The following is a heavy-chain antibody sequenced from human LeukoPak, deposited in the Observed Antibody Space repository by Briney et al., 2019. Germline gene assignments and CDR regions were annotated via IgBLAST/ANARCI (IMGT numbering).Heavy chain of an antibody. J-gene: IGHJ4*02. CDR1: GFTFSSYW. V-gene: IGHV3-7*01. CDR3: ASSGCGGDCYSEKTYYLDY. D-gene: IGHD2-21*02. CDR2: IKQDGSEK. Sequence: GGSLRLSCAASGFTFSSYWMSWVRQAPGKGLEWVANIKQDGSEKYYVDSVKGRFTISRDNAKNSVYLQMNSLSAEDTAIYYCASSGCGGDCYSEKTYYLDYWGPGTLVTVSS.